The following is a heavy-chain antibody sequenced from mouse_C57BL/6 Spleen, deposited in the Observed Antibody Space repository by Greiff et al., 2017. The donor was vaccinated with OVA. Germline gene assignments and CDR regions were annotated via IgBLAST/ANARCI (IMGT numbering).Heavy chain of an antibody. Sequence: VQLQESGPGLVQPSQSLSITCTVSGFSLTSYGVHWVRQSPGKGLEWLGVIWSGGSTDYNAAFISRLSISKDNSKSQVFFKMNSLQADDTAIYYCARALIYYDYYYYAMDYWGQGTSVTASS. CDR2: IWSGGST. CDR3: ARALIYYDYYYYAMDY. V-gene: IGHV2-2*01. CDR1: GFSLTSYG. J-gene: IGHJ4*01. D-gene: IGHD2-4*01.